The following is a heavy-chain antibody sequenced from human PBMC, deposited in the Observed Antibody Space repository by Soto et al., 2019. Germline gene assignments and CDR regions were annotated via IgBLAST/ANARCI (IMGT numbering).Heavy chain of an antibody. CDR1: GFAFSSYG. CDR3: ARGRNRWLRFGGAFDI. V-gene: IGHV3-33*01. J-gene: IGHJ3*02. D-gene: IGHD5-12*01. CDR2: IWYDGSNK. Sequence: QVQLVESGGGVVQPGRSLRLSCAASGFAFSSYGMHWVRQAPGKGLEWVAVIWYDGSNKYYADSVKGRFTISRDNSKNTLYLQMNSLRAEDTAVYYCARGRNRWLRFGGAFDIWGQGTMVTVSS.